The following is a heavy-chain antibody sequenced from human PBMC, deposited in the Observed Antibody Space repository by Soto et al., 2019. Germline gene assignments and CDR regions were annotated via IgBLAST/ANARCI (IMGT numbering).Heavy chain of an antibody. Sequence: QVQLVQSGAEVKKPGSSVKVSCKASGGTFSSYAISWVRQAPGQGLEWMGGIIPIFGTANYAQKFQGRVTITADESTSTAYMDRSSLRSEDTAVYYCAREVAVAGDYWYFDLWGRGTLVTVSS. J-gene: IGHJ2*01. CDR3: AREVAVAGDYWYFDL. CDR1: GGTFSSYA. CDR2: IIPIFGTA. V-gene: IGHV1-69*01. D-gene: IGHD6-19*01.